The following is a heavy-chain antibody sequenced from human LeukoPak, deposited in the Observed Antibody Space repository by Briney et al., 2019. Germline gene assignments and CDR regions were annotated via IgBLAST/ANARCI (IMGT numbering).Heavy chain of an antibody. CDR1: GFTFSSYG. D-gene: IGHD6-13*01. CDR3: AKESYSSSWYWGYYYYGMDV. Sequence: AGGSLRLSCAASGFTFSSYGMHWVHQAPGKGLEWVAVISYDGSNKYYADSVKGRFTISRDNSKNTLYLQMNSLRAEDTAVYYCAKESYSSSWYWGYYYYGMDVWGQGTTVTVSS. V-gene: IGHV3-30*18. CDR2: ISYDGSNK. J-gene: IGHJ6*02.